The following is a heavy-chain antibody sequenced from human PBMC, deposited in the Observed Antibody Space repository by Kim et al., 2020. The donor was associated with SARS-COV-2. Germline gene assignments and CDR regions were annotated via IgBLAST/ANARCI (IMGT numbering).Heavy chain of an antibody. V-gene: IGHV4-34*01. CDR1: GGSFSGYY. CDR3: ARGEWELPQPGGAFDI. D-gene: IGHD1-26*01. J-gene: IGHJ3*02. Sequence: SETLSLTCAVYGGSFSGYYWSWIRQPPGKGLEWIGEINHSGSTNYNPSLKSRVTISVDTSKNQFSLKLSSLTAADTAVYYCARGEWELPQPGGAFDIWG. CDR2: INHSGST.